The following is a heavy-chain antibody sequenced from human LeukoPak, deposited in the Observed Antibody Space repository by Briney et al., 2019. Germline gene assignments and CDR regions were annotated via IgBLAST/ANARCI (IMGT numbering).Heavy chain of an antibody. CDR1: GFTFSSSS. D-gene: IGHD4-17*01. CDR3: ASGSASTVTTACDY. J-gene: IGHJ4*02. CDR2: ISSSSSYI. V-gene: IGHV3-21*01. Sequence: GGSLRLSCAASGFTFSSSSMNWVRQAPGKGLEWVSSISSSSSYIYYADSEKGRFTISRDNAKNSLYLQMNSLRAEDTAVYYCASGSASTVTTACDYWGQGTLVTVSS.